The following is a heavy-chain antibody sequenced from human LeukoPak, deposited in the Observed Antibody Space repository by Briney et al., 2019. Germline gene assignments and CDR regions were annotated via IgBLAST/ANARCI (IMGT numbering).Heavy chain of an antibody. V-gene: IGHV3-30*18. CDR1: GFTLRYYG. J-gene: IGHJ6*02. CDR2: ISYDGSKK. Sequence: GRSLRLSCAASGFTLRYYGMHWVRQAPDKGLGWVAFISYDGSKKYYADSVKDRFTISRDNSRNTLYVQVNSLRAEDTAVYYCAKESLDTEQRNYNYYGMDVWGQGTTVTVSS. D-gene: IGHD1-1*01. CDR3: AKESLDTEQRNYNYYGMDV.